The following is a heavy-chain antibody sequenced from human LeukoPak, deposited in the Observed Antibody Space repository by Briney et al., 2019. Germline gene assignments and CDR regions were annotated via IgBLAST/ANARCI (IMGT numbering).Heavy chain of an antibody. D-gene: IGHD3-22*01. V-gene: IGHV4-39*01. CDR2: IYYRGST. CDR1: GGSISSSSFY. J-gene: IGHJ4*02. Sequence: SETLSLTCTVSGGSISSSSFYWGWIRQPPGKGLEWTGSIYYRGSTYHNPSLKSRVTISVDMSENQVSLKLRSVTAADTAVYYCTQFYFDRSGYADYWGQGTLVTVSS. CDR3: TQFYFDRSGYADY.